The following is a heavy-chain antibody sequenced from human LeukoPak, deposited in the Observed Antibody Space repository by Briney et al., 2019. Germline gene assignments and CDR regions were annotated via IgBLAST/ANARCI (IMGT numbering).Heavy chain of an antibody. J-gene: IGHJ6*02. Sequence: PGRSLRLSCAVSGFTFDDYAMHWVRQVPGKGLEWVSGIGWNSGSIGYADSVKGRFTISRDNAKNSLYLQMNTLRAEDTALYYCARDSRAYYYYGMDVWGQGTTVTVSS. CDR1: GFTFDDYA. CDR2: IGWNSGSI. CDR3: ARDSRAYYYYGMDV. V-gene: IGHV3-9*01.